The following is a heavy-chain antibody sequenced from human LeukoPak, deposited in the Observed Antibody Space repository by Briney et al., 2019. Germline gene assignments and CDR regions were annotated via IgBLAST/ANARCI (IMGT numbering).Heavy chain of an antibody. D-gene: IGHD5-12*01. CDR2: ISSSSSYI. V-gene: IGHV3-21*01. Sequence: GGSLRLSCAASGFTFSSYSMNWVRQAPGKGLEWVSSISSSSSYIYYAGSVKGRFTISRDNAKNSLYLQMNSLRAEDTAVYYCARGGRGYDDNFDYWGQGTLVTVSS. CDR1: GFTFSSYS. J-gene: IGHJ4*02. CDR3: ARGGRGYDDNFDY.